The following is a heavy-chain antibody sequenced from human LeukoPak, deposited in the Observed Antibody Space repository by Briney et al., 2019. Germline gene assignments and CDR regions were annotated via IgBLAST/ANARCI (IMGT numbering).Heavy chain of an antibody. J-gene: IGHJ6*03. CDR2: IYHSGST. CDR3: ARRAARDYYYYMDV. Sequence: SETLSLTCTVSGGSISSGGYYWSWIRQPPGKGLEWIGYIYHSGSTYYNPSLKSRVTISVDRSKNQFSLKLSSVTAADTAVYYCARRAARDYYYYMDVWGKGTTVTVSS. CDR1: GGSISSGGYY. V-gene: IGHV4-30-2*01. D-gene: IGHD6-6*01.